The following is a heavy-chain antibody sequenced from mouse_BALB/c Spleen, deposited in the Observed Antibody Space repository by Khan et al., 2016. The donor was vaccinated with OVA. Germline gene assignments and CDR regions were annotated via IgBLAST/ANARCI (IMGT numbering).Heavy chain of an antibody. CDR1: GYTFTSNT. Sequence: QVRLQQSGAELARPGASVRMSCKASGYTFTSNTMHWIKQRPGQGLEWIGYINPRSGYTNYNQNFKDKAPLTADKSSSTAYMQLSSLTSEDSAVYYCARRTTGYTMDSWGQGTSVTVSS. V-gene: IGHV1-4*01. CDR2: INPRSGYT. CDR3: ARRTTGYTMDS. D-gene: IGHD2-14*01. J-gene: IGHJ4*01.